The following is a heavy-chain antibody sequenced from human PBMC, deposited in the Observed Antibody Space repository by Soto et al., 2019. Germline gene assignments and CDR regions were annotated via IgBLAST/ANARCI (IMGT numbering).Heavy chain of an antibody. CDR2: IYYSGST. D-gene: IGHD2-2*01. CDR3: ARRGSKDIVVVPAASLAFDI. V-gene: IGHV4-39*01. J-gene: IGHJ3*02. Sequence: PSETLSLTCTVSGGSISSSSYYWGWIRQPPGKGLEWIGSIYYSGSTYYNPSLKSRVTISVDTSKNQFSLKLSSVTAADTAVYYCARRGSKDIVVVPAASLAFDIWGQGTMVTVSS. CDR1: GGSISSSSYY.